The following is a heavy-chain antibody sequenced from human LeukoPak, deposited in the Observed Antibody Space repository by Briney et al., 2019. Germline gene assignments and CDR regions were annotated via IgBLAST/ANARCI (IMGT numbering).Heavy chain of an antibody. CDR3: AKGTGRSTLNWFDP. Sequence: GGSLRLSCAASGFTLDDYTMHWVRQAPGKGLKWVSLIRWDGGSTYYADSVKGRFTIPRDNSKNSLYLQMNSLRTEDTALYYCAKGTGRSTLNWFDPWGQGTLVTVSS. D-gene: IGHD1-14*01. CDR1: GFTLDDYT. J-gene: IGHJ5*02. V-gene: IGHV3-43*01. CDR2: IRWDGGST.